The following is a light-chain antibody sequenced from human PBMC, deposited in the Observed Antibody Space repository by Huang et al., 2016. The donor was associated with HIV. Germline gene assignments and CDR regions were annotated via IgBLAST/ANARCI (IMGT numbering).Light chain of an antibody. V-gene: IGKV1-27*01. J-gene: IGKJ2*01. CDR1: PGIGNF. CDR3: QRYNNAPYT. Sequence: DIQMTQSPSSLSTSVGDTVTITCRTSPGIGNFLAWYQQKTGKVPKLLIYAASTLHSGAPSRFAGIGSGTDFTLTISSLQPEDVATYYCQRYNNAPYTFGQGTKLDIK. CDR2: AAS.